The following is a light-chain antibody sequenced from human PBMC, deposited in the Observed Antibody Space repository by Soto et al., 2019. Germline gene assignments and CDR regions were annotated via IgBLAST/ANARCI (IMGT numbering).Light chain of an antibody. CDR2: DAS. J-gene: IGKJ4*01. Sequence: EIVLTQSPATLSLSPGERATLYCRASQSVSSYLAWYQQKPGQAPRLLIYDASNRATGIPARFSGSGSGTDFTLTISRLEPEDFAVYYCQQYGSSPGTFGGGTKVDIK. V-gene: IGKV3-20*01. CDR1: QSVSSY. CDR3: QQYGSSPGT.